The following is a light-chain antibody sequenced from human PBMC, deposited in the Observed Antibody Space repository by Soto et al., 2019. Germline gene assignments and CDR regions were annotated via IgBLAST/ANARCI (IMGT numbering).Light chain of an antibody. J-gene: IGKJ1*01. Sequence: EIVLTQSPGTLSLSPGERATLSCRASQSVSSNYLAWYQQKPGQAPRLLIFGASSRATGIPVRFSGSGSGTDFTLTISRLEPEDFAVYYCQQYGSSPPWTFGQGTKVEIK. CDR2: GAS. V-gene: IGKV3-20*01. CDR1: QSVSSNY. CDR3: QQYGSSPPWT.